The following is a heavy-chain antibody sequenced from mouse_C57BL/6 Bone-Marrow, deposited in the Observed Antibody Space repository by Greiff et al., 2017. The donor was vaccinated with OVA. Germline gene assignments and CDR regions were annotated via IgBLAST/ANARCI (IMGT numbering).Heavy chain of an antibody. D-gene: IGHD2-4*01. Sequence: DVKLVESGGGLVKPGGSLKLSCAASGFTFSSYTMSWVRQTPEKRLEWVATISGGGGNTYYPDSVKGRFTISRDNAKNTLYLQMSSLRSEDTALYYCARQDDYPYYFDYWGQGTTLTVSS. CDR2: ISGGGGNT. V-gene: IGHV5-9*01. J-gene: IGHJ2*01. CDR3: ARQDDYPYYFDY. CDR1: GFTFSSYT.